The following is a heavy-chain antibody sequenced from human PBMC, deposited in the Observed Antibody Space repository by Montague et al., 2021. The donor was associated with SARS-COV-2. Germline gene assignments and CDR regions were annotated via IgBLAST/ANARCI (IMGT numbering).Heavy chain of an antibody. V-gene: IGHV4-39*01. Sequence: SETLSLTRTLSGGSISSSDHYWGWIRQPPGKGLEWIGSLFYSVNTYYNPSLKSRVTISVDTSKNQFSLKLSSVTAADTAVYYCARTNYDFWRGHQRGGAFDIWGQGTMVTVSS. D-gene: IGHD3-3*01. CDR3: ARTNYDFWRGHQRGGAFDI. CDR1: GGSISSSDHY. J-gene: IGHJ3*02. CDR2: LFYSVNT.